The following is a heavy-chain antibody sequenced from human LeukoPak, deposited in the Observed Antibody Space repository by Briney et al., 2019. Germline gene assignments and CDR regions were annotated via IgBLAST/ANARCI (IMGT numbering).Heavy chain of an antibody. V-gene: IGHV3-74*01. D-gene: IGHD3-3*01. J-gene: IGHJ4*02. CDR2: IKGDGIST. Sequence: GGSLRLSCAASGFDFSSNWMHWVRHAPGQGLVWVSRIKGDGISTNYADSVKGRFTFSRDIAKNTLYLQMNSLRAEDTGVYYCAKDHYWSIDYWGRGTLVTVSS. CDR1: GFDFSSNW. CDR3: AKDHYWSIDY.